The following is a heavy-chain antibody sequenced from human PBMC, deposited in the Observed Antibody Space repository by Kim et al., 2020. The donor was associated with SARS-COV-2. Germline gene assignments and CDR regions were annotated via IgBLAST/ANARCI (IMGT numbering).Heavy chain of an antibody. CDR3: ARARGSGDHLFDY. D-gene: IGHD1-26*01. CDR1: GFMFSFYE. J-gene: IGHJ4*02. Sequence: GGSLRLSCAASGFMFSFYEMNWVRQAPGKGLEWVSYISSTHDNKYYADSVTGRFTISRDNAENSLYLQMNSLRAEDTAIYYCARARGSGDHLFDYWGQGT. V-gene: IGHV3-48*03. CDR2: ISSTHDNK.